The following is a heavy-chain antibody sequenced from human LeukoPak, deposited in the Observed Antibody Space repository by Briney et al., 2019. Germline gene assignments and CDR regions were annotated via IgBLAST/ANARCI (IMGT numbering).Heavy chain of an antibody. CDR3: AREIPGSGYYCFDY. CDR2: IDPGRGTT. J-gene: IGHJ4*02. D-gene: IGHD5-12*01. V-gene: IGHV1-46*01. CDR1: GYRFTTHH. Sequence: ASVKVSCKASGYRFTTHHMHRVRQAPGQGLEWMGMIDPGRGTTGDTQRFQGRVTMTRDTSTSTVYMELSSLSSGDTAVYYCAREIPGSGYYCFDYWGQGTPVTVSS.